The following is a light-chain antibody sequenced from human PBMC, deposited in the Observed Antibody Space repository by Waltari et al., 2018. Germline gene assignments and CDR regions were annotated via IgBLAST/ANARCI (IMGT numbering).Light chain of an antibody. J-gene: IGLJ2*01. V-gene: IGLV2-18*02. CDR3: SSYTSSSTVV. Sequence: QSALTQPPSVSGSPGQSVTISSTGTSRDVGSYNRLSWYQQPPEPPGTAPKLMIYEVSNRPSGVPDRFSGSKSGNTASLTISGLQAEDEADYYCSSYTSSSTVVFGGGTKLTVL. CDR1: SRDVGSYNR. CDR2: EVS.